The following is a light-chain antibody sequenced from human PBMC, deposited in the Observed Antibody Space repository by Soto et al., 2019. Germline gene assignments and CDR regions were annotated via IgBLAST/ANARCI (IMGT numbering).Light chain of an antibody. V-gene: IGLV2-18*02. CDR3: SSFTTSSTYV. Sequence: QSVLTQPPSVSGSPGQSVAISCTGTSSDIGSYNRVAWYQQPPGTAPKLIIYEVSNRPSGVPDRFSGSKSGNTASLTISGLQAEDEADYYFSSFTTSSTYVFGTGTKVTVL. CDR1: SSDIGSYNR. CDR2: EVS. J-gene: IGLJ1*01.